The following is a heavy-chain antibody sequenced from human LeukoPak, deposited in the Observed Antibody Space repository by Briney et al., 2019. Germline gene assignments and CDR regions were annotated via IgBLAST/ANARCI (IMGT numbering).Heavy chain of an antibody. J-gene: IGHJ4*02. CDR2: IYYSGST. CDR3: ARVKAAAGRVVGYFDY. V-gene: IGHV4-59*01. Sequence: SETLSLTCTVSGGSISSYYWSWIRQPPGKGLEWIGYIYYSGSTNYNPSLKSRVTISVDTSKNQFSLKLSSVTAADTAAYYCARVKAAAGRVVGYFDYWGQGTLVTVSS. D-gene: IGHD6-13*01. CDR1: GGSISSYY.